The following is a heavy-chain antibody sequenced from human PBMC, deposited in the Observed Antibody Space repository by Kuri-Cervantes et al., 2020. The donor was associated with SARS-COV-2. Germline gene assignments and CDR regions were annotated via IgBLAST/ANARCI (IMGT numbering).Heavy chain of an antibody. CDR2: ISSSSSYI. CDR1: GFTFSSYS. Sequence: GGSLRLSCAASGFTFSSYSMNWVRQAPGKGLEWVSSISSSSSYIYYADSVKGRFTISRDNAKNSLCLQMNSLRAEDTAVYYCARVYSGSYYNWFDPWGQGTLVTDSS. CDR3: ARVYSGSYYNWFDP. D-gene: IGHD1-26*01. V-gene: IGHV3-21*01. J-gene: IGHJ5*02.